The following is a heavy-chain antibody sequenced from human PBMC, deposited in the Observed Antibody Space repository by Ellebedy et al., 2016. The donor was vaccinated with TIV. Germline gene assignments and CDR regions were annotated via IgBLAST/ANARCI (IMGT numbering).Heavy chain of an antibody. Sequence: SVKVSCKASGGTFGNHPLSWVRQAPGQGLEWAGRIIPMFGVTDTAQMLQGRLTITADESTSTAHMELSGLRPEDTAVYYCARNSDVALIPSAYASSFDIWGQGTMVAVSS. CDR3: ARNSDVALIPSAYASSFDI. D-gene: IGHD2-21*01. CDR2: IIPMFGVT. V-gene: IGHV1-69*13. CDR1: GGTFGNHP. J-gene: IGHJ3*02.